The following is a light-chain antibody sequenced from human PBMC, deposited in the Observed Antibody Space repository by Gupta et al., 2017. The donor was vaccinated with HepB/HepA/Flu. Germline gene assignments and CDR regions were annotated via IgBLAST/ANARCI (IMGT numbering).Light chain of an antibody. V-gene: IGLV2-8*01. CDR2: EVT. CDR1: ISDVGGYNY. J-gene: IGLJ3*02. Sequence: QSALTQPPSASGSPGQSVTISCTGTISDVGGYNYVSWYQQHPGKAPKQMIYEVTKRRSGGPARCSGGKSGGTAALIASGRQAEDEADYYCTSYGGSNNFVVFGGGTKLTVL. CDR3: TSYGGSNNFVV.